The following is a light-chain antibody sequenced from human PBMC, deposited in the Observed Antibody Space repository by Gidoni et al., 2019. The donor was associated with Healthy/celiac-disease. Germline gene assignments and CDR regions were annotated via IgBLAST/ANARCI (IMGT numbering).Light chain of an antibody. CDR2: DNN. J-gene: IGLJ2*01. CDR1: SSNIGNNS. CDR3: GTWDSSLSGVV. Sequence: QSVLTQPPSVSAPPGQKVTISCSGSSSNIGNNSVSWYQQLPGTAPKLLIYDNNERPSGIPDRFSGSKSGTSATLGITGLQTGDEADYYCGTWDSSLSGVVFGRGTKLTVL. V-gene: IGLV1-51*01.